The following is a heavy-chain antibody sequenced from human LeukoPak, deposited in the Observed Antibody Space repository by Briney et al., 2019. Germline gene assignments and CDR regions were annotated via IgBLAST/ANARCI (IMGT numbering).Heavy chain of an antibody. Sequence: GGSLRLSCAASGFTFSSYAMHWVRQAPGKGLEWVAVISYDGSNKYYAAFVKGRFTISRDNAKDSLYLQMNSLRAEDTAVYYCARIYYESGGYSFDHWGQGTLVTVSS. V-gene: IGHV3-30-3*01. J-gene: IGHJ4*02. D-gene: IGHD3-22*01. CDR3: ARIYYESGGYSFDH. CDR2: ISYDGSNK. CDR1: GFTFSSYA.